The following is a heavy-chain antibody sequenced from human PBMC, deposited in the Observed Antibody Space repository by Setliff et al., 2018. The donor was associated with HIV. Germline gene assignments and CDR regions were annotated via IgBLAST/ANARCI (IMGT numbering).Heavy chain of an antibody. CDR3: ARGGLGNGYNRDS. D-gene: IGHD5-12*01. CDR1: GGSFSGYY. Sequence: PSETLSLTCAVYGGSFSGYYWSWIRQPPGKGLEWIGEINHSGSTNYNPSLKSRVTISVDTSKKQFSLKLSSVTAADTAFYYCARGGLGNGYNRDSWGQGTLVTVSS. V-gene: IGHV4-34*01. J-gene: IGHJ4*02. CDR2: INHSGST.